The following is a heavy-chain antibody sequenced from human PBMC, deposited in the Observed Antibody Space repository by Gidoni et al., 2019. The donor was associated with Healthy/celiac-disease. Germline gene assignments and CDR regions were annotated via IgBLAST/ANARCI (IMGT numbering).Heavy chain of an antibody. CDR2: INPRGGST. V-gene: IGHV1-46*01. CDR1: GYTFTSYY. D-gene: IGHD6-19*01. CDR3: ARGVQSGSSGWYFFSESREVYYYYGMDV. Sequence: QVQLVQSGAEVKKPGASVKVSCKASGYTFTSYYMHWGRQAPGQGLEWMGIINPRGGSTSYAQKFQGRFTMTRDTSTSTVYMELSSLRSEYTAVYYCARGVQSGSSGWYFFSESREVYYYYGMDVWGQGTTVTVSS. J-gene: IGHJ6*02.